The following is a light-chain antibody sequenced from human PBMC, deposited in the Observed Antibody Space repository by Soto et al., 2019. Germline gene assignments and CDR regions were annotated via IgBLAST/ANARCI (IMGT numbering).Light chain of an antibody. J-gene: IGLJ2*01. CDR2: DVS. Sequence: QSALTQPASVSGCPGQSITISCTGTSRDIGGHNYVSWYQQHPGKAPKLMIFDVSNRPSGVSYRFSGSKSGNTASLTISGLQAEDDADYYCSSYTSSNTLIFGGGTKVTVL. V-gene: IGLV2-14*01. CDR1: SRDIGGHNY. CDR3: SSYTSSNTLI.